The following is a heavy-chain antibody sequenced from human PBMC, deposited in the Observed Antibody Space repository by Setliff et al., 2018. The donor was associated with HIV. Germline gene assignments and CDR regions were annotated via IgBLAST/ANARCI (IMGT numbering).Heavy chain of an antibody. D-gene: IGHD3-10*01. J-gene: IGHJ3*02. CDR2: IYPGDSHT. V-gene: IGHV5-51*01. CDR3: VRPKPYGSGAGSFEI. CDR1: GYRFTSYW. Sequence: GESLKISCKASGYRFTSYWIGWVRQMPGKGLEWMGFIYPGDSHTTYSPSFQGQVTISVDTSVSTAYLQWSSLKASDSAMYFCVRPKPYGSGAGSFEIWGQGTMVTVSS.